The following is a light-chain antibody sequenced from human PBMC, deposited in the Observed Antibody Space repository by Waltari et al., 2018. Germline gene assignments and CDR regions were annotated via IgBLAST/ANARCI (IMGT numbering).Light chain of an antibody. J-gene: IGKJ5*01. CDR1: QSLSDN. V-gene: IGKV3-15*01. CDR3: QQYKTWPPIT. Sequence: EIVMTPSPATLSVSPGERATLSCRASQSLSDNLAWYQLKPAQAPRLLIYGASFRATGIPGRFRGSGSGTDFTLTISSLQSEDFAIYYCQQYKTWPPITFGQGTRLEIK. CDR2: GAS.